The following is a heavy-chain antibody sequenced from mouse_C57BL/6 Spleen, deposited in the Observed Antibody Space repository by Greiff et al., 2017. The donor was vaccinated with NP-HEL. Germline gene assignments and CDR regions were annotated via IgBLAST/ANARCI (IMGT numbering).Heavy chain of an antibody. V-gene: IGHV1-69*01. J-gene: IGHJ2*01. D-gene: IGHD2-2*01. CDR1: GYTFTSYW. Sequence: QVQLQQPGAELVMPGASVKLSCKASGYTFTSYWMHWVKQRPGQGLEWIGEIDPSDSYTNYNQKFKGKSTLTVDKSSSTAYMQLSSLTSEDSAVYYCARWLPLYYFDYWGQGTTLTVSS. CDR2: IDPSDSYT. CDR3: ARWLPLYYFDY.